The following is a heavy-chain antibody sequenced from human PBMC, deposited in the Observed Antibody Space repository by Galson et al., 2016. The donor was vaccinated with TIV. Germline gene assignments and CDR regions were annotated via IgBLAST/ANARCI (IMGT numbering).Heavy chain of an antibody. Sequence: CAISGDSVSSNSAAWNWIRQSPSRGLEWLGRTYCRSRCYYDYAVSVKSRITIESDTSKNQFSLQLNSVTSEDTAVYYCARAAGRNWGTRHATCESFDCRGQGTKATVPS. CDR3: ARAAGRNWGTRHATCESFDC. CDR1: GDSVSSNSAA. D-gene: IGHD3-10*01. J-gene: IGHJ3*01. V-gene: IGHV6-1*01. CDR2: TYCRSRCYY.